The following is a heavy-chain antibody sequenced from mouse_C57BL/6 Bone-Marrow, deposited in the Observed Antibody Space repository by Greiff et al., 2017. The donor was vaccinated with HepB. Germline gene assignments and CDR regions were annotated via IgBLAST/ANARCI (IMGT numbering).Heavy chain of an antibody. Sequence: EVKLMESGPVLVKPGASVKMSCKASGYTFTDYYMNWVKQSHGKSLEWIGVINPYNGGTSYNQKFKGKATLTVDKSSSTAYMELNSLTSEDSAVYYCARLLRYWYFDVWGTGTTVTVSS. CDR2: INPYNGGT. CDR3: ARLLRYWYFDV. V-gene: IGHV1-19*01. J-gene: IGHJ1*03. D-gene: IGHD1-1*01. CDR1: GYTFTDYY.